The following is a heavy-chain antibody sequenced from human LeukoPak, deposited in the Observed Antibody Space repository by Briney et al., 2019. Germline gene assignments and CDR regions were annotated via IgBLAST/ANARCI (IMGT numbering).Heavy chain of an antibody. CDR3: AYCTGGTCYRASAFDF. D-gene: IGHD2-15*01. J-gene: IGHJ3*01. CDR2: ISGSSTYI. CDR1: DFTFISYS. Sequence: GGSLRLSCAASDFTFISYSMNWVRQAPGKGLEWVSAISGSSTYISYADSVKGRFTVSRDNAKNSLYLQMSSLRAEDTAVYYCAYCTGGTCYRASAFDFWGQGTMVIVSS. V-gene: IGHV3-21*01.